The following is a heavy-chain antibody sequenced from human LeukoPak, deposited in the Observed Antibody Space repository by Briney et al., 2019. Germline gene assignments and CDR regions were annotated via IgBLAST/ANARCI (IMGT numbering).Heavy chain of an antibody. CDR1: GGSISSYY. V-gene: IGHV4-39*07. Sequence: SETLSLTCTVSGGSISSYYWGWIRQPPGKGLEWIGSIYYSGSTYYNPSLKSRVTISVDTSKNQFSLKLSSVTAADTAVYYCARLFRSRYYFDYWGQGTLVTVSS. CDR2: IYYSGST. CDR3: ARLFRSRYYFDY. D-gene: IGHD3-10*01. J-gene: IGHJ4*02.